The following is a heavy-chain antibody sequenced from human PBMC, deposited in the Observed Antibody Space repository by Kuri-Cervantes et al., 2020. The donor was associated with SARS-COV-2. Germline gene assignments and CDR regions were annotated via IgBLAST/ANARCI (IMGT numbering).Heavy chain of an antibody. V-gene: IGHV4-39*02. Sequence: SEILSLTCTVSGGSISSSDYYWDWIRQPPGKGLEWIGSIYYSGSTYNNPSLKSRVTISADTSKNQFSLRLRSVTAADTAVYYCARELPQDAFDIWGQGTMVTVSS. J-gene: IGHJ3*02. CDR1: GGSISSSDYY. D-gene: IGHD2-15*01. CDR3: ARELPQDAFDI. CDR2: IYYSGST.